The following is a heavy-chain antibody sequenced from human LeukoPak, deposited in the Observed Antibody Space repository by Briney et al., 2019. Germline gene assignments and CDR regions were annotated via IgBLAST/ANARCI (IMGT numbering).Heavy chain of an antibody. D-gene: IGHD6-19*01. Sequence: PGRSPRLSCGASGFTFDDYAMHWVRQAPGKGLEWVSGISWNSGSIGYADSVKGRFTISRDNAKNSLYLQMNSLRAEDTALYYCAKDRGSGWYGNLFDYWGQGTLVTVSS. J-gene: IGHJ4*02. V-gene: IGHV3-9*01. CDR1: GFTFDDYA. CDR3: AKDRGSGWYGNLFDY. CDR2: ISWNSGSI.